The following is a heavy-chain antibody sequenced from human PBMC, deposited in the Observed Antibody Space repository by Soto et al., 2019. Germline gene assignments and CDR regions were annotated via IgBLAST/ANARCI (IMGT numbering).Heavy chain of an antibody. D-gene: IGHD3-10*01. CDR2: IWYDGSNK. V-gene: IGHV3-33*01. J-gene: IGHJ4*02. CDR1: GFTFSSYG. CDR3: ARDSSSGSYYYFDY. Sequence: GGSLRLSCAASGFTFSSYGMHWVRQAPGKGLEWVAVIWYDGSNKYYADSVKGRFTISRDNSKNTLYLQMNSLRAEDTAVYYCARDSSSGSYYYFDYWGQGTLVTVSS.